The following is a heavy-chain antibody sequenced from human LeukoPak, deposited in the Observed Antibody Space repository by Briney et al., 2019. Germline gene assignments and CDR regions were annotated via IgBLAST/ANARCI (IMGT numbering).Heavy chain of an antibody. CDR1: GGSISNYY. D-gene: IGHD3-10*01. CDR2: IYYKGNT. Sequence: SETLSLTCTVSGGSISNYYWSWIRQSSGKGLEWIGYIYYKGNTNYNPSLKSRVTISVDTSKNQFSLKLRSVTAADTAVYYCARSYGSGSYFDYWGQGTLVTVSS. J-gene: IGHJ4*02. CDR3: ARSYGSGSYFDY. V-gene: IGHV4-59*01.